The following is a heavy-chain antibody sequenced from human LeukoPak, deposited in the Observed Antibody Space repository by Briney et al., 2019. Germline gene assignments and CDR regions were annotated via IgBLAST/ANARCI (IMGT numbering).Heavy chain of an antibody. J-gene: IGHJ4*02. V-gene: IGHV1-2*02. CDR1: GYTFTGYY. CDR2: INPNSGGT. CDR3: ARVGTWKGSAAEHLGY. Sequence: GASVKVSCKASGYTFTGYYMHWVRQAPGQGLEWMGWINPNSGGTNYAQKFQGRVTMTRDTSISTAYMELSRLRSDDTAVYYCARVGTWKGSAAEHLGYWGQGTLVTVSS. D-gene: IGHD6-13*01.